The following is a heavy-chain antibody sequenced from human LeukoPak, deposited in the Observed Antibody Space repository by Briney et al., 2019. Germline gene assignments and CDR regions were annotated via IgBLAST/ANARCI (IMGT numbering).Heavy chain of an antibody. D-gene: IGHD3-10*01. J-gene: IGHJ4*02. CDR3: AKDGFSYYGSGSYYTGIVY. V-gene: IGHV3-23*01. Sequence: HPGGSLRLSCAASGFTFSSYAMSWVHQAPGKGLEWVSAIGGSGGSTYYADSVKGRFTISRDNSKNTLYLQMNSLRAEDTAVYYCAKDGFSYYGSGSYYTGIVYWGQGTLVTVSS. CDR1: GFTFSSYA. CDR2: IGGSGGST.